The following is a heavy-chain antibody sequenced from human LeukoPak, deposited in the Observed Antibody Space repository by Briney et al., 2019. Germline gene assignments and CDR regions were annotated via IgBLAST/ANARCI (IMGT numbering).Heavy chain of an antibody. Sequence: PSETLSLTCSVSGDSITTDYYWGWIRQPPGKGLEWIASIFHSGDTYYNPSLKSRLTISVDTSKNQFSLKLTSLTAADTAVYFCASGSAGFDTWGQGTLVTVSS. D-gene: IGHD6-13*01. CDR3: ASGSAGFDT. V-gene: IGHV4-38-2*02. J-gene: IGHJ5*02. CDR2: IFHSGDT. CDR1: GDSITTDYY.